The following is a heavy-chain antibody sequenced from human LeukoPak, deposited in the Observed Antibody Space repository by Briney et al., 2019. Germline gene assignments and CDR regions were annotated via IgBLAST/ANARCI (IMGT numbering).Heavy chain of an antibody. J-gene: IGHJ4*02. V-gene: IGHV1-69*04. D-gene: IGHD2-2*01. CDR3: ARDDIVVVPAALDY. CDR2: IIPILGIA. Sequence: ASAKVSCKASGGTFSSYAISWVRQAPGQGLEWMGRIIPILGIANYAQKFQGRVTITADKSTSTAYMELSSLRSEDTAVYYCARDDIVVVPAALDYWGQGTLVTVSS. CDR1: GGTFSSYA.